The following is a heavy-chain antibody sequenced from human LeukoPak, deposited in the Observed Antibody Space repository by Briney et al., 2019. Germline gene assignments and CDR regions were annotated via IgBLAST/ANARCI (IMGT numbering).Heavy chain of an antibody. V-gene: IGHV4-39*01. Sequence: SGTLSLTCTVSGGSISSSNYYWGWIRRPPGKGLEWIGSIYYSGTTYYNPSLKSRVTMSVDTSENQFSLKLTSVTAADTALYYCARQRVLYFFDYWGQGTLVTVSS. CDR1: GGSISSSNYY. J-gene: IGHJ4*02. CDR2: IYYSGTT. D-gene: IGHD3-10*01. CDR3: ARQRVLYFFDY.